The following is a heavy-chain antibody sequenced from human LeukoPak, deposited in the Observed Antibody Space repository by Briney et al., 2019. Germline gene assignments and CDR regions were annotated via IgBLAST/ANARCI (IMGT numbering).Heavy chain of an antibody. CDR3: ARHASEDYDILTGYSFDY. D-gene: IGHD3-9*01. CDR1: GGSIGSSSYY. V-gene: IGHV4-39*01. CDR2: IYYSGST. J-gene: IGHJ4*02. Sequence: PSETLSLTCTVSGGSIGSSSYYWGWIRQPPGKGLEWIGSIYYSGSTYYNPSLKSRVTISVDTSKNQFSLKLSSVTAADTAVYYCARHASEDYDILTGYSFDYWGQGTLVTVSS.